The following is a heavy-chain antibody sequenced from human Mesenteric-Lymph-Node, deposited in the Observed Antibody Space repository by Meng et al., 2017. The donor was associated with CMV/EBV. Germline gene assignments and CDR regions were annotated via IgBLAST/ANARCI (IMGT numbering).Heavy chain of an antibody. CDR2: IYHSGTT. CDR1: GYSISSGYY. CDR3: ARLCPHYNWNFDY. J-gene: IGHJ4*02. D-gene: IGHD1-20*01. Sequence: GSLRLSCTVSGYSISSGYYGGWIRQPPGKGLEWIGIIYHSGTTYYNPSLQSRLAVSVDTSNNQFALKLSSVTAADTAVYYCARLCPHYNWNFDYWGLGTPVTVSS. V-gene: IGHV4-38-2*02.